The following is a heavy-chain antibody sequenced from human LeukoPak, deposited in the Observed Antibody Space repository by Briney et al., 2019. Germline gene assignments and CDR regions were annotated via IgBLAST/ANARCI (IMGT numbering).Heavy chain of an antibody. Sequence: PSETLSLTCTVSGGSISSYYWSWIRQPAGKGLEWIGRIYTSGSTNYSPSLKSRVTMSVDTSKNQFSLKLSSVTAADTAVYYCARGTVYYHGSGSPGTYYYYYGMDVWGQGTTVTVSS. CDR1: GGSISSYY. CDR2: IYTSGST. J-gene: IGHJ6*02. V-gene: IGHV4-4*07. CDR3: ARGTVYYHGSGSPGTYYYYYGMDV. D-gene: IGHD3-10*01.